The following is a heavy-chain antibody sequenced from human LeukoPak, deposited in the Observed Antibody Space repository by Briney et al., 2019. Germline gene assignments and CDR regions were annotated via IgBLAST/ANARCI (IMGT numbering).Heavy chain of an antibody. J-gene: IGHJ5*02. V-gene: IGHV4-61*01. CDR3: ASKIVGANWFDP. D-gene: IGHD1-26*01. Sequence: PSETLSLTCTVSGGSISSGSYYWSWIRQPPGKGLEWIGYIYYSGSTNYDPSLKSRVTISVDTSKNQFSLKLSSVTAADTAVYYCASKIVGANWFDPWGQGTLVTVSS. CDR1: GGSISSGSYY. CDR2: IYYSGST.